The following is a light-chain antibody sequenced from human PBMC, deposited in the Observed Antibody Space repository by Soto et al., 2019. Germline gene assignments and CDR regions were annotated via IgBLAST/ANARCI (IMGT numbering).Light chain of an antibody. CDR3: QQFNSYPWT. CDR2: KAS. CDR1: QSISSW. J-gene: IGKJ1*01. V-gene: IGKV1-5*03. Sequence: DIQMTQSPSTLSASVEDRVTITCRASQSISSWLAWYQQKPGKAPKLLIYKASSLKSGVPSRFSGSGSGTAFTHTISSLQPDDFATYFCQQFNSYPWTFGQGTRVQIK.